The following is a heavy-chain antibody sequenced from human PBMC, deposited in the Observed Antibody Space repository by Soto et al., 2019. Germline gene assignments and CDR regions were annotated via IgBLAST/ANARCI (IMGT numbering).Heavy chain of an antibody. CDR2: IYYSGST. Sequence: SETLSLTCTVSGGSISSSSYYWGWIRQPPGKGLEWIGSIYYSGSTYYNPSLKSRVTISVDTSKNQFSLKLSSVTAADTAVYYCARHWLSSSSEVGWFDPWGQGTLVTVSS. J-gene: IGHJ5*02. V-gene: IGHV4-39*01. D-gene: IGHD6-6*01. CDR3: ARHWLSSSSEVGWFDP. CDR1: GGSISSSSYY.